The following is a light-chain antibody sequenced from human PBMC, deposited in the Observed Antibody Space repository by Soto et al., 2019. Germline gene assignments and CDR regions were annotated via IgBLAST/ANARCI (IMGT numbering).Light chain of an antibody. V-gene: IGLV2-14*01. CDR2: EVS. CDR3: SSYTTSNTPLYV. Sequence: QSALTQPASVSGSPGQSITISCTGTSSDTAGYNYVSWYQQHPGKAPKLMIYEVSNRPSGVSNRFSGSQSGNTASLTISGLQAEDEANYYCSSYTTSNTPLYVFGIGTQLTVL. CDR1: SSDTAGYNY. J-gene: IGLJ1*01.